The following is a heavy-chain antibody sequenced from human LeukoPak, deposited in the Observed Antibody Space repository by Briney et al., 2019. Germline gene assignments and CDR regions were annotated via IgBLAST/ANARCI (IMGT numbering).Heavy chain of an antibody. CDR2: IIPIFGTA. Sequence: SVKVSCKASGGTFSSYAISWVRQAPGQGLEWMGGIIPIFGTANYAQEFQGRVTITTDESTSTAYMELSSLRSEDTAVYYCARITYDSSGYYYNFQHWGQGTLVTVSS. D-gene: IGHD3-22*01. CDR1: GGTFSSYA. CDR3: ARITYDSSGYYYNFQH. J-gene: IGHJ1*01. V-gene: IGHV1-69*05.